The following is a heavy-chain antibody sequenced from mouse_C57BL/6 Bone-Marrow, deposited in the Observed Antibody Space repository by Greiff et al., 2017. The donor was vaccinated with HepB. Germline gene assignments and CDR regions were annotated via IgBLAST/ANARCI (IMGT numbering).Heavy chain of an antibody. J-gene: IGHJ4*01. CDR2: IWSDGST. CDR3: ARQIYSNYVYAMDY. V-gene: IGHV2-6-1*01. D-gene: IGHD2-5*01. CDR1: GFSLTSYG. Sequence: VHLVESGPGLVAPSQSLSITCTVSGFSLTSYGVHWVRQPPGKGLEWLVVIWSDGSTTYNSALKSRLSISKDNSKSQVFLKMNSLQTDDTAMYYCARQIYSNYVYAMDYWGQGTSVTVSS.